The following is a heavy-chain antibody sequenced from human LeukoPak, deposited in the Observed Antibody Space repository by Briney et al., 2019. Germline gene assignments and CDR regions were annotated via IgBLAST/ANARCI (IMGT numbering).Heavy chain of an antibody. J-gene: IGHJ4*02. CDR3: ARSGYSSSWWTTNQIHYFDY. CDR1: GYSFTSYW. CDR2: IYPGDSDT. V-gene: IGHV5-51*01. D-gene: IGHD6-13*01. Sequence: GESLKISCKGSGYSFTSYWIGWVRQMPGKGLEWMGIIYPGDSDTRYSPSFQGQVTISADKSISTAYLQWSSLKASDTAMYYCARSGYSSSWWTTNQIHYFDYWGQGTLVTVSS.